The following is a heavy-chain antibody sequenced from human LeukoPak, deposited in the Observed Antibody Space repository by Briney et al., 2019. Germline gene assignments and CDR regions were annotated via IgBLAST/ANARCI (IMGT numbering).Heavy chain of an antibody. V-gene: IGHV3-9*01. Sequence: QPGRSLRLSCAASGFTFDDYAMHWVRQAPGKGLEWVSGISWNSGSIGYADSVKGRFTISRDNAKNSLYLQMNSLRAEDTALYYCAKAQRYDILAVHFDYWGQGTLVTVSS. D-gene: IGHD3-9*01. J-gene: IGHJ4*02. CDR1: GFTFDDYA. CDR3: AKAQRYDILAVHFDY. CDR2: ISWNSGSI.